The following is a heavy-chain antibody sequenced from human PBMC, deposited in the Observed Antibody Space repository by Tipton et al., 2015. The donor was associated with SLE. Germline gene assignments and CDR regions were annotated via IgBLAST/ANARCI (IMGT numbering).Heavy chain of an antibody. CDR2: INAGNGNT. J-gene: IGHJ4*02. V-gene: IGHV1-3*01. CDR3: ASPTAEGQWLPLDY. D-gene: IGHD6-19*01. CDR1: GYTFTSYA. Sequence: QSGAEVKKPGASVKVSCKASGYTFTSYAMHWVRQAPGQRLEWMGGINAGNGNTKYSQKFQGRVTITRDTSASTAYMELSSLRSEDTAVYYCASPTAEGQWLPLDYWGQGTLVTVSS.